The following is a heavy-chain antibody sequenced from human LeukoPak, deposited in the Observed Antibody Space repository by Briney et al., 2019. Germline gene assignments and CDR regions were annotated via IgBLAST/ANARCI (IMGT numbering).Heavy chain of an antibody. V-gene: IGHV1-69*06. Sequence: ASVKVSCKASGGTFSSYAISWVRQAPGQGLEWMGGIIPIFGTANYAQKFQGRVTITADKSTSTAYMGLSSLRSEDTAVYYCARDHRGYSYGYPLDYWGQGTLVTVSS. CDR3: ARDHRGYSYGYPLDY. CDR1: GGTFSSYA. CDR2: IIPIFGTA. J-gene: IGHJ4*02. D-gene: IGHD5-18*01.